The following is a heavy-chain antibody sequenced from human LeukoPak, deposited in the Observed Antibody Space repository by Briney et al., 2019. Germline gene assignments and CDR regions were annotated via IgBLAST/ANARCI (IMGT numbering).Heavy chain of an antibody. D-gene: IGHD5-24*01. V-gene: IGHV3-30-3*01. CDR1: GFTFSSYA. J-gene: IGHJ4*02. CDR3: ARDRGDGYLDY. Sequence: GSLRLSCAASGFTFSSYAMHWVRQAPGKGLEWVAVISYDGSNKYYADSVKGRFTISRDNSKNTLYLQMNSLRAEDTAVYYCARDRGDGYLDYWGQGTLVTVSS. CDR2: ISYDGSNK.